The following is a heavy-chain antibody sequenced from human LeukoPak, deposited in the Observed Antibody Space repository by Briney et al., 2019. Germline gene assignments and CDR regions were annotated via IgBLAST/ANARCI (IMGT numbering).Heavy chain of an antibody. CDR1: GVSVSSGSYF. CDR2: IYYSGST. Sequence: PSETLSLTCTVSGVSVSSGSYFWSWIRQPPGKGLEWIGHIYYSGSTNYNPSLKSRVTISADTSKNQFSLKLSSVTAADTAVYYCARVPRSYSSGWYSDYWGQGTLVTVSS. D-gene: IGHD6-19*01. J-gene: IGHJ4*02. V-gene: IGHV4-61*01. CDR3: ARVPRSYSSGWYSDY.